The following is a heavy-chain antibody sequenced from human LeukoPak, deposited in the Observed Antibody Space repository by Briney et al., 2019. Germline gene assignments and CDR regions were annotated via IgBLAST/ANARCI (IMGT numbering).Heavy chain of an antibody. V-gene: IGHV3-30*02. Sequence: GESLKISCVASGFTFSIYNMYWVRQAPGKGLEWVAFIRSPASKTYYEESVKGRFTISRDNSKSTLYLQMNSLRVEDTAVYYCAKDYRWGFDYWGQGSLVTVSS. J-gene: IGHJ4*02. CDR3: AKDYRWGFDY. D-gene: IGHD7-27*01. CDR2: IRSPASKT. CDR1: GFTFSIYN.